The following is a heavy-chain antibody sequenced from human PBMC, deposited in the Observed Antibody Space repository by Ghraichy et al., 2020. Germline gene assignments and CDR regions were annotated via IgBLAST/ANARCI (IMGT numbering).Heavy chain of an antibody. CDR2: IYYSGST. V-gene: IGHV4-59*01. J-gene: IGHJ6*02. CDR3: ARGATYYYGSGSYPYYYYYGMDV. CDR1: GGSISSYY. D-gene: IGHD3-10*01. Sequence: SETLSLTCTVSGGSISSYYWSWIRQPPGKGLEWIGYIYYSGSTNYNPSLKSRVTISVDTSKNQFSLKLSSVTAADPAVYYCARGATYYYGSGSYPYYYYYGMDVWGQGTTVTVSS.